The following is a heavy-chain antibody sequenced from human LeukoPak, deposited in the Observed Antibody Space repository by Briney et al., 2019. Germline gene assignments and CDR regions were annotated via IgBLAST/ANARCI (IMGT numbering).Heavy chain of an antibody. D-gene: IGHD3-22*01. CDR2: IYHSGST. CDR1: GYSISSGYY. CDR3: ARDYYDSSGYYYERGHYYYYMDV. V-gene: IGHV4-38-2*02. Sequence: SETLSLTCTVSGYSISSGYYWGWIRQPPGKGLEWIGSIYHSGSTYYNPSLKSRVTISVDTSKNQFSLKLSSVTAADTAVYYCARDYYDSSGYYYERGHYYYYMDVWGKGTTVTVSS. J-gene: IGHJ6*03.